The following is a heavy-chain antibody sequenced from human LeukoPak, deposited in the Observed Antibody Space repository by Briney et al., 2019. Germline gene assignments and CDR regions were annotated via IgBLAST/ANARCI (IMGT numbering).Heavy chain of an antibody. CDR2: ISAYTGNT. CDR1: GFTFTTYG. D-gene: IGHD3-22*01. V-gene: IGHV1-18*01. J-gene: IGHJ4*02. CDR3: AREGYYYDSSGTQIDKRFDY. Sequence: ASVKVSCKASGFTFTTYGINWVRQAPGQGLEWMGWISAYTGNTNYAQKFQGRVTLTTDTSTTTAYMDLRSMRFDDTAVYYCAREGYYYDSSGTQIDKRFDYWGQGTLVTVSS.